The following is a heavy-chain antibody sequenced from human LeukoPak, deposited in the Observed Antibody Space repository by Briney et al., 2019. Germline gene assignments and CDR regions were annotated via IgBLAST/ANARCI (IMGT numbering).Heavy chain of an antibody. J-gene: IGHJ5*02. CDR2: ISAYNGNT. CDR1: GYTFTSYG. V-gene: IGHV1-18*01. CDR3: ARARSGIAAAGTSNWFDP. Sequence: GASVKVPCKASGYTFTSYGISWVRQAPGQGLEWMGWISAYNGNTNYAQKFQGWVTMTRDTSISTAYMELSRLRSDDTAVYYCARARSGIAAAGTSNWFDPWGQGTLVTVSS. D-gene: IGHD6-13*01.